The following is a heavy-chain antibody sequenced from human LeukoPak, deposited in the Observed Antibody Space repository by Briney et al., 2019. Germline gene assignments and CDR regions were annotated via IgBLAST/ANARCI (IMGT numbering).Heavy chain of an antibody. Sequence: GGSLRLSCVASGFIFSDYSMDWVRQAPGKGLEWVSSISSSSAYIFYSDSVKGRFTISRDNAQSSLYLQMNSLRAEDTAVYYCARRAVARPFDLWGQGTMVAVSS. J-gene: IGHJ3*01. CDR2: ISSSSAYI. V-gene: IGHV3-21*06. CDR3: ARRAVARPFDL. CDR1: GFIFSDYS.